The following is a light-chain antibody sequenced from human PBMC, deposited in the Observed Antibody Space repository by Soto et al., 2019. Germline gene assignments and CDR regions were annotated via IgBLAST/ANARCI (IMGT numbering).Light chain of an antibody. CDR1: QSVSSSY. J-gene: IGKJ4*01. CDR3: QQYGSSPFT. Sequence: EIVLTQSPGTLSLSPGERATLSCRASQSVSSSYLAWYQQKPGQAPRLLIYGASSRATGIPDGFSGSGSGADFTLTISRLELEDFAVYYCQQYGSSPFTFGGGTKVDIK. CDR2: GAS. V-gene: IGKV3-20*01.